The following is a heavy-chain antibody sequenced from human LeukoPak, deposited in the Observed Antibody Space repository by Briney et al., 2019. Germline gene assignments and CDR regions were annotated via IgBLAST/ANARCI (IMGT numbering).Heavy chain of an antibody. J-gene: IGHJ4*02. CDR2: VSHDEKTI. Sequence: GRSLRLSCVASGFTFTGHSMHWVRQAPGKGLEWISVVSHDEKTIFYADSLKGRFTVSRDNSKNTVYLQMNSLRDEDTAVYYCARGKQSGSTPFDYWGQGSLVTVSS. D-gene: IGHD3-10*01. CDR3: ARGKQSGSTPFDY. V-gene: IGHV3-30*03. CDR1: GFTFTGHS.